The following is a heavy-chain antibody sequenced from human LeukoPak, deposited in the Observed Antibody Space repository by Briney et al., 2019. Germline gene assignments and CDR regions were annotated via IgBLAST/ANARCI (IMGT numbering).Heavy chain of an antibody. D-gene: IGHD2-15*01. V-gene: IGHV4-39*01. CDR3: ARYCSGGSCPQYSFDY. Sequence: SSETLSLTCTVSGGSISSSSYYWGWIRQPPGKGLEWIGSIYYSGSTYYNPSLKSRVTISVDTSKNQFSLTLSSVTAADTAVYYCARYCSGGSCPQYSFDYWGQGTLVTVSS. J-gene: IGHJ4*02. CDR2: IYYSGST. CDR1: GGSISSSSYY.